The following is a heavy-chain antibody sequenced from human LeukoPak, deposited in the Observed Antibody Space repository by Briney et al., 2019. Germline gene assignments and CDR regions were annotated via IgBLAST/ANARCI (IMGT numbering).Heavy chain of an antibody. D-gene: IGHD4-17*01. CDR3: ARLKRVYGDYVDY. V-gene: IGHV3-30*04. Sequence: GGSLRLSCAASGFTFSSYAMHWVRQAPGKGLEWVAVISYDGSNKYYADSVKGRFTISRDNSKNTLYLQMNSLRAEDTAVYYCARLKRVYGDYVDYWGQGTLVTVSS. CDR1: GFTFSSYA. CDR2: ISYDGSNK. J-gene: IGHJ4*02.